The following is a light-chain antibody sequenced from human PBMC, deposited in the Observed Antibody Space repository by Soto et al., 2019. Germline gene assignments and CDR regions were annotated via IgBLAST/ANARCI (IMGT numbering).Light chain of an antibody. CDR3: SSYTSSSPHVV. Sequence: QSALTQPASVSGSPGQSITISCTGTSSDVGGYNYVSWYQQHPGKAPKLMIYDVSNRPSGVSNRFSGSKSGNTASLTISGLQDEDEDDYYCSSYTSSSPHVVFGGGTKLTVL. V-gene: IGLV2-14*01. CDR1: SSDVGGYNY. J-gene: IGLJ2*01. CDR2: DVS.